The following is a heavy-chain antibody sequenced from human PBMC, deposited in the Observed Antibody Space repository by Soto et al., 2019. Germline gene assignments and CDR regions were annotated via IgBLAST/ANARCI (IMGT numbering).Heavy chain of an antibody. CDR1: GYTFTSYY. V-gene: IGHV1-46*03. D-gene: IGHD6-19*01. J-gene: IGHJ4*02. CDR3: AREGSIAVAGLYYFDY. Sequence: GASVKVSCKASGYTFTSYYMHWVRQAPGQGLEWMGIINPSGGSTSYAQKFQGRVTMTRDTSTSTVYMELSSLRSEDTAVYYCAREGSIAVAGLYYFDYWGQGTLVTVSS. CDR2: INPSGGST.